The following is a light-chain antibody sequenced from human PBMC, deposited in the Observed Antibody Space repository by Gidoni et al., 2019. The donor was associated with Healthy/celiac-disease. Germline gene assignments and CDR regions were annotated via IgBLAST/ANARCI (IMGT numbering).Light chain of an antibody. J-gene: IGLJ1*01. Sequence: ISCTGSSSNIGAGYDVHWYQQLPGTAPKLLIYGNSNRPSGVPDRFSGSKSGTSASLAITGLQAEDEADYYCQSYDSSLSAFYVFGTGTKVTVL. CDR1: SSNIGAGYD. CDR2: GNS. V-gene: IGLV1-40*01. CDR3: QSYDSSLSAFYV.